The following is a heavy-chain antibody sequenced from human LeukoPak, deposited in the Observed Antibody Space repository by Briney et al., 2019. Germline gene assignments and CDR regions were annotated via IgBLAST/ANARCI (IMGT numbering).Heavy chain of an antibody. CDR2: IIPIFGTA. V-gene: IGHV1-69*06. Sequence: GASVKVSCKASGGTFSSYAISWVRQAPGQGLEWMGGIIPIFGTANYAQKFQGRVTITADKSTSTAYMELSSLRSEDTAVYYCARPRVGATRAFDIWGQGTMVTVSS. CDR3: ARPRVGATRAFDI. D-gene: IGHD1-26*01. CDR1: GGTFSSYA. J-gene: IGHJ3*02.